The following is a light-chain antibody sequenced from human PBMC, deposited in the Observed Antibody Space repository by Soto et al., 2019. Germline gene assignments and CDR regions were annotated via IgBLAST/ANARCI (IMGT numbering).Light chain of an antibody. CDR3: QQYDNLPIT. J-gene: IGKJ5*01. CDR2: DAS. V-gene: IGKV1-33*01. CDR1: QDISNY. Sequence: DIQMTQSPSSLSASVGDRVTITCQASQDISNYLNWYQQKPGKAPKLLIYDASNLETGVPSRFSGSGSGTDFTFTISSQQPEDIATYYCQQYDNLPITVGQGTRLEIK.